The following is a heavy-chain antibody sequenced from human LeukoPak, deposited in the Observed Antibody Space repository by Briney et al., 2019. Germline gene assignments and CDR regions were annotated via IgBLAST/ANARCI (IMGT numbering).Heavy chain of an antibody. V-gene: IGHV1-18*03. J-gene: IGHJ4*02. D-gene: IGHD3-22*01. Sequence: ASVKVSCKASGYTFTSYGIGWVRQAPGQGLEWMGWISAYNGNTKYSQEFQGRVTITRDTSASTAYMELSSLRSEDMAVYYCAREGVYYDRSGYPPFDYWGQGTLVTVSS. CDR1: GYTFTSYG. CDR2: ISAYNGNT. CDR3: AREGVYYDRSGYPPFDY.